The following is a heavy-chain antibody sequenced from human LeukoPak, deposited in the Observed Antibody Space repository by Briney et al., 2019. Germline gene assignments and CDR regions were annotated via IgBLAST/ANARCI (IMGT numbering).Heavy chain of an antibody. D-gene: IGHD3-10*01. Sequence: PSETLSLTCTVSGGSISSYYWSWIRQPAGKGLEWIGRIYTSGSTNYNPSLKSRVTMSVDTSKNQFSLKLSSVTAADTAVYYCARVDDYYGSGSFPFDYWGQGTLVTVSS. CDR3: ARVDDYYGSGSFPFDY. V-gene: IGHV4-4*07. CDR1: GGSISSYY. J-gene: IGHJ4*02. CDR2: IYTSGST.